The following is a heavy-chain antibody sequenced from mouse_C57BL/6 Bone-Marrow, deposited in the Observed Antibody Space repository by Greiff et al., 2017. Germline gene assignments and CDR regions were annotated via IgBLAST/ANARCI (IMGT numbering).Heavy chain of an antibody. CDR2: IYPRSGNT. Sequence: SGAELARPGASVKLSCKASGYTFTSYGISWVKQRTGPGLEWIGEIYPRSGNTYYNEKFKGKATLTADKSSSTAYMELRSLTSEDSAVYFCARVRDYYGSSYPFAYWGQGTLVTVSA. CDR3: ARVRDYYGSSYPFAY. V-gene: IGHV1-81*01. J-gene: IGHJ3*01. D-gene: IGHD1-1*01. CDR1: GYTFTSYG.